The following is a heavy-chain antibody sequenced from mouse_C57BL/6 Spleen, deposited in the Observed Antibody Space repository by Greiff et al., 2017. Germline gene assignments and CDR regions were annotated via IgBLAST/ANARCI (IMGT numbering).Heavy chain of an antibody. Sequence: ESGPGLVKPSQSLSLTCSVTGYSITSGYYWNWIRQFPGNKLEWMGYISYDGSNNYNPSLKNRISITRDTSKNQFFLKLNSVTTEDTATYYCAREEYYDSYYFDYWGQGTTLTVSS. V-gene: IGHV3-6*01. CDR1: GYSITSGYY. J-gene: IGHJ2*01. CDR2: ISYDGSN. D-gene: IGHD2-4*01. CDR3: AREEYYDSYYFDY.